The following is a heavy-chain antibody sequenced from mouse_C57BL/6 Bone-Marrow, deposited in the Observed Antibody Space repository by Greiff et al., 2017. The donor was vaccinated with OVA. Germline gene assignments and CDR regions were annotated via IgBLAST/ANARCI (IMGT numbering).Heavy chain of an antibody. CDR2: INPNNGGT. CDR3: ARRFPGSCDWFAY. CDR1: GYTFTDYN. J-gene: IGHJ3*01. V-gene: IGHV1-22*01. D-gene: IGHD1-1*02. Sequence: VQLQQSGPELVKPGASVKMSCKASGYTFTDYNMHWVKQSHGKSLEWIGYINPNNGGTSYNQKFKGKATLTVNKSSSTAYMELRSLTSEDSAVYYCARRFPGSCDWFAYWGQGTLVTVSA.